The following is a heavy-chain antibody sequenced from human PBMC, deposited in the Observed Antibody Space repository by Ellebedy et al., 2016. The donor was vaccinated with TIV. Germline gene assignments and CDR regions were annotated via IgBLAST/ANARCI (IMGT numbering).Heavy chain of an antibody. CDR3: AKDMVFGDGKWEIDV. J-gene: IGHJ6*02. Sequence: GESLKISCAASGFIFSNFAMGWVRQSPGKGLEWVSGFSDSTYYADSVKGRFTISRDNFRSTLYLQMNSLRAEDSAVYYCAKDMVFGDGKWEIDVWGQGTTVTVSS. CDR2: FSDST. V-gene: IGHV3-23*01. D-gene: IGHD1-26*01. CDR1: GFIFSNFA.